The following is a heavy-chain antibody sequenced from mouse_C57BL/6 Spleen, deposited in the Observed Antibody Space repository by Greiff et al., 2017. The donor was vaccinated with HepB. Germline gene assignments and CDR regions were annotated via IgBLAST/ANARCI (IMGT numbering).Heavy chain of an antibody. J-gene: IGHJ3*01. CDR1: GYTFTSYW. CDR3: ARPPGYGNLLAY. V-gene: IGHV1-59*01. CDR2: IDPSDSYT. D-gene: IGHD2-1*01. Sequence: QVQLQQPGAELVRPGTSVKLSCKASGYTFTSYWMHWVKQRPGQGLEWIGVIDPSDSYTNYNQKFKGKATLTVDTSSSPAYMQLSSLTSEDSAVYYCARPPGYGNLLAYWGQGTLVTVSA.